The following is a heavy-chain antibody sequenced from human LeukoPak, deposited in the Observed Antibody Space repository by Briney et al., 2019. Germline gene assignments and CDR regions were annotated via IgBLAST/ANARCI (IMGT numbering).Heavy chain of an antibody. Sequence: GGSLRLSCAASGFTFSSYAMSWVRQAPGKGLEWVSAISGSGGSTYYADSVKGRFSISRDNSKNTLYLQMNSLRAEDTAVYYCAKGHIVVVPAATDYWGQGTLVTVSS. D-gene: IGHD2-2*01. J-gene: IGHJ4*02. CDR3: AKGHIVVVPAATDY. CDR1: GFTFSSYA. V-gene: IGHV3-23*01. CDR2: ISGSGGST.